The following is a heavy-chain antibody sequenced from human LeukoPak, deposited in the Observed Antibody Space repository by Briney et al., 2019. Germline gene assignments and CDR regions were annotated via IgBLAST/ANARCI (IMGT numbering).Heavy chain of an antibody. J-gene: IGHJ6*02. Sequence: ASETLSLTCAVYGGSFSGYYWSWIRQPPGKGLEWIGEINHSGSTNYNPSLKSRVTISVDTSKNQFSLKLSSVTAADTAVYYCAAIPMTTVTYYYYYGMDVWGQGTTVTVSS. CDR3: AAIPMTTVTYYYYYGMDV. D-gene: IGHD4-17*01. V-gene: IGHV4-34*01. CDR2: INHSGST. CDR1: GGSFSGYY.